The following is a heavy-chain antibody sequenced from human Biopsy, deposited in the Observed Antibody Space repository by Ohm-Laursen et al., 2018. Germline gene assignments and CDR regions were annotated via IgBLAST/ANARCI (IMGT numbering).Heavy chain of an antibody. D-gene: IGHD3-3*01. CDR2: AYNGGIT. J-gene: IGHJ5*02. CDR1: GGSIISYY. Sequence: SETLSLTCRVSGGSIISYYWTWIRQPPGKGLEWIGHAYNGGITNYNPSLKSRVTISKDTSKNQFSLQVNSVTAADTAVYYCARTPRDSFWSGSYKRGLWFDPWGQGTLVIVSS. CDR3: ARTPRDSFWSGSYKRGLWFDP. V-gene: IGHV4-59*01.